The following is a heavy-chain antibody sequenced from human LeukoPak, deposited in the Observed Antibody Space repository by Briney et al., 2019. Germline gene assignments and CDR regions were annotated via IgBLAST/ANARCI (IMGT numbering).Heavy chain of an antibody. CDR1: GFTFSTYS. V-gene: IGHV3-23*01. D-gene: IGHD3-10*01. J-gene: IGHJ4*02. Sequence: GGSLRLSCAASGFTFSTYSMNWVRQAPGKGLEWVSGISPSADIKYYADSVKGRFTTSRDNSKNMLYLEVISLTADDTAVYYCAKDDAWLRFGEWSQGTLVTVSS. CDR2: ISPSADIK. CDR3: AKDDAWLRFGE.